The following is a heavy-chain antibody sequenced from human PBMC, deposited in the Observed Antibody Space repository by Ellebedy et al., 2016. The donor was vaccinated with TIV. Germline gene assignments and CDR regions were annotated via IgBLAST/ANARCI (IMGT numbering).Heavy chain of an antibody. D-gene: IGHD2-21*02. CDR1: GFTFSSYA. J-gene: IGHJ2*01. V-gene: IGHV3-30-3*01. CDR2: ISYDGSNK. CDR3: ASKNCGGDCYSIYWYFDL. Sequence: GESLKISXAASGFTFSSYAMHWVRQAPGKGLEWVAVISYDGSNKYYADSVKGRFTISRDNSKNTLYLQMNSLRAEDTAVYYCASKNCGGDCYSIYWYFDLWGRGTLVTVSS.